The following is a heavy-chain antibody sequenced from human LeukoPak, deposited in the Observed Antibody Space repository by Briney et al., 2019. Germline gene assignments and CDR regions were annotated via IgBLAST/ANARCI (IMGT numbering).Heavy chain of an antibody. CDR2: ISYDGSNK. D-gene: IGHD6-6*01. CDR1: GFTFSSYA. V-gene: IGHV3-30-3*01. J-gene: IGHJ4*02. CDR3: AREYRTARPLDY. Sequence: PGGSLRLSCAASGFTFSSYAMHWVRQAPGKGLEWVAVISYDGSNKYYADSVKGRFTISRDNSKNTLYLQMNSLRAEDTAVYYCAREYRTARPLDYWGQGTLVTVSS.